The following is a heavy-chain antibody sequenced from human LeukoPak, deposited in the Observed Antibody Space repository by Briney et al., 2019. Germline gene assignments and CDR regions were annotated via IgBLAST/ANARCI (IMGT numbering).Heavy chain of an antibody. Sequence: PGGTLRLACAASGLTFNNFAFFWVRHGPGKGLEWVSDISGSGMSTYYADSVKGRFTISRDNSKNSLFLEMSSLRVEDTATYYCAKNLFKDFEVSAFFGIMDVWGKGTTVTVSS. V-gene: IGHV3-23*01. J-gene: IGHJ6*03. D-gene: IGHD2/OR15-2a*01. CDR2: ISGSGMST. CDR1: GLTFNNFA. CDR3: AKNLFKDFEVSAFFGIMDV.